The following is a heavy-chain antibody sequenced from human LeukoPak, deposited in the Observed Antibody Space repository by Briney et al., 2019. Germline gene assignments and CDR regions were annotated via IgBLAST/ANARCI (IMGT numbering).Heavy chain of an antibody. Sequence: GGYLRLSCAASGVTFSNYNMHWVRQAPGKGLEWVAVISNDGNNKDYADSVKGRLTISRDNYKNTVSLQMHRLRTEDTAVYFCATLIGSWGQGSLVTVSS. V-gene: IGHV3-30-3*01. J-gene: IGHJ4*01. CDR1: GVTFSNYN. CDR3: ATLIGS. D-gene: IGHD2-15*01. CDR2: ISNDGNNK.